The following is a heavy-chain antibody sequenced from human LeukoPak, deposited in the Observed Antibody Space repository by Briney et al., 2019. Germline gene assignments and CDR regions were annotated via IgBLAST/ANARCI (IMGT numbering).Heavy chain of an antibody. V-gene: IGHV3-21*01. J-gene: IGHJ4*02. CDR2: ISSSSTYI. Sequence: PGGSLRLSCAASGFTFSSYSMNWVRQAPGKGLEWVSSISSSSTYIYYRDSVKGRFTISRDNAKNSLYLQMNSLRAEDTAVYYCARDFDILTHYAFDNWGLGSLVTVSS. D-gene: IGHD3-9*01. CDR1: GFTFSSYS. CDR3: ARDFDILTHYAFDN.